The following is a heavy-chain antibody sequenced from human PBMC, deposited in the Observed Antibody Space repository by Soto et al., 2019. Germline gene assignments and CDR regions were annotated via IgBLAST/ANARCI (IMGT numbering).Heavy chain of an antibody. V-gene: IGHV1-2*04. CDR3: ARGHGYKYFGFDY. Sequence: ASVKVSCKASGYTFTDYYVHWVRQAPGQGLEWVGWINPSSGGTNYAQKFRGWVTITRDTSVSTTYLELSRLRSDGTAVYYCARGHGYKYFGFDYWGQGTLVTVSS. CDR2: INPSSGGT. D-gene: IGHD5-12*01. CDR1: GYTFTDYY. J-gene: IGHJ4*02.